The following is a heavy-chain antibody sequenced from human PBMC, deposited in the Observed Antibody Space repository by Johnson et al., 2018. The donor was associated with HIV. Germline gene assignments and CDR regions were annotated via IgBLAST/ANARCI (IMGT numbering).Heavy chain of an antibody. CDR2: ISFDGSNN. J-gene: IGHJ3*02. CDR1: GFTFSNYP. CDR3: ARERDDSSGYYYHDAFDI. V-gene: IGHV3-30*14. D-gene: IGHD3-22*01. Sequence: QVQLVESGGGVVQPGRSLRLSCAASGFTFSNYPMHWVRQAPGKGLEWVAVISFDGSNNYYADSVKGRFTISRDNSKNTLYLQMNSLRAEDTAVYYCARERDDSSGYYYHDAFDIWGQGTMVTVSS.